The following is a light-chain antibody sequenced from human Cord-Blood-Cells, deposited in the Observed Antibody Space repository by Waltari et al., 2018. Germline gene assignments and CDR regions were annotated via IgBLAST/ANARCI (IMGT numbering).Light chain of an antibody. V-gene: IGKV4-1*01. CDR1: QSVLYSSNNKNY. Sequence: DIVMTQSQDSLAVSLGERATIHCKSSQSVLYSSNNKNYLAWYQQNPGQPPKLLIYWASTRESVVPDRFSGSGSGTDFTLTISSLQAEDVAVYYCQQYYSTPYSFGQGTKLEIK. CDR2: WAS. CDR3: QQYYSTPYS. J-gene: IGKJ2*03.